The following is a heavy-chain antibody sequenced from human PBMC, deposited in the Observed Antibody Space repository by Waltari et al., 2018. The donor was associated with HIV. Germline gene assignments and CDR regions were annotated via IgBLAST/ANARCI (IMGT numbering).Heavy chain of an antibody. V-gene: IGHV4-59*13. CDR1: GGSISSYY. D-gene: IGHD6-19*01. CDR3: ARVPGFSSGVFEY. CDR2: IYSTGSA. Sequence: QVQLQESGPGLVKPSETLSLTCTVSGGSISSYYWSWIRQPPEKGLEWIGYIYSTGSANYNPTLTTRVNMSVDTSKNQFSLNLTSVTAADTAVYYCARVPGFSSGVFEYWGQGTLVTVSS. J-gene: IGHJ4*02.